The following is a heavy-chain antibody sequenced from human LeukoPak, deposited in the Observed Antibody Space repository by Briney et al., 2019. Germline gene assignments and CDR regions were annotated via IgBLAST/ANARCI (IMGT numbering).Heavy chain of an antibody. Sequence: ASVKVSCKASGYTFTSHYVHWVRQAPGQGLEWMGIIHPSGGNPRSTENFQGGVTMTRDTSTSTVYLELRSLTSQDTAVYYCARDCSSTACQGPVLDFWGQGTLVTVS. CDR1: GYTFTSHY. V-gene: IGHV1-46*01. CDR2: IHPSGGNP. J-gene: IGHJ4*02. CDR3: ARDCSSTACQGPVLDF. D-gene: IGHD6-13*01.